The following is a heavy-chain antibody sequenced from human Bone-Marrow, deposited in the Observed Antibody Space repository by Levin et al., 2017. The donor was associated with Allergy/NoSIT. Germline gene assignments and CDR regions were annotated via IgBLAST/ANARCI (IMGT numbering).Heavy chain of an antibody. Sequence: SQTLSLTCSVSGGYISSYYWTWIRQPPGKGLEWIGNIYYTGSTNYNPSLKGRVTISVDTSKNQFSLRLSSVTAADTAVYFCARDSLSGVVVAAKYYYGMDVWGQGTTVTVSS. J-gene: IGHJ6*02. CDR2: IYYTGST. D-gene: IGHD2-15*01. V-gene: IGHV4-59*01. CDR3: ARDSLSGVVVAAKYYYGMDV. CDR1: GGYISSYY.